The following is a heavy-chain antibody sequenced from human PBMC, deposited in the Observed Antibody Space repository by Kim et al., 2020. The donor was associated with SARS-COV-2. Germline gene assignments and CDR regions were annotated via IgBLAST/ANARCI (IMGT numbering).Heavy chain of an antibody. CDR3: ARELAYSYRFDY. J-gene: IGHJ4*02. V-gene: IGHV4-31*03. CDR2: IYYSGST. CDR1: GGSISSGGYY. D-gene: IGHD5-18*01. Sequence: SETLSLTCTVSGGSISSGGYYWSWIRQHPGKGLEWIGYIYYSGSTYYNPSLKSRVTISVDTSKNQFSLKLSSVTAADTAVYYCARELAYSYRFDYWGQGTLVTVSS.